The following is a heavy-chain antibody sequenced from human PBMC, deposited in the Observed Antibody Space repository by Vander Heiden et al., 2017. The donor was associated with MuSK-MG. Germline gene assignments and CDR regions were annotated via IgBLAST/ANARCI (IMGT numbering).Heavy chain of an antibody. J-gene: IGHJ3*02. CDR1: GFTFSSYA. CDR3: ARGILGGGVPAEDAFDI. Sequence: QVQLVESGGGVVQPGRSLRLSCSASGFTFSSYAMPWVRQAPGKGLEWVAVISYDGSNKYYADSVKGRFTISRDNSKNTLYLQMNSLRAEDTAVYYCARGILGGGVPAEDAFDIWGQGTMVTVSS. CDR2: ISYDGSNK. V-gene: IGHV3-30-3*01. D-gene: IGHD2-2*01.